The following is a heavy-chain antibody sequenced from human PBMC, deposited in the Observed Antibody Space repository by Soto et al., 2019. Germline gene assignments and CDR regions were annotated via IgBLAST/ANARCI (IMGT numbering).Heavy chain of an antibody. CDR1: EFTFDDYA. Sequence: EVQLVESGGGLVQPGRSLRLSCAASEFTFDDYAMHWVRQAPGKGLEWVSGISWNSGSIGYADSVKGRFTISRDNAKNSLYLQMNSLRAEDTALYYCAKDNYYGSGSHYYYYYGMDVWGQGTTVTVSS. D-gene: IGHD3-10*01. J-gene: IGHJ6*02. CDR3: AKDNYYGSGSHYYYYYGMDV. V-gene: IGHV3-9*01. CDR2: ISWNSGSI.